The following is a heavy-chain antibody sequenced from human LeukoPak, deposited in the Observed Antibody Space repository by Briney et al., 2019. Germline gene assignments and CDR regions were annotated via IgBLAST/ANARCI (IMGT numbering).Heavy chain of an antibody. J-gene: IGHJ4*02. V-gene: IGHV3-33*08. CDR1: GFTFSDYY. Sequence: GGSLRLSCAASGFTFSDYYMNWIRQAPGKGLEWVAVIWYDGSNKYYADSVKGRFTISRDNAKNSLYLQMNTLRAEDTAVYYCARDRTTVTTFDYWGQGTLVTVSS. CDR2: IWYDGSNK. D-gene: IGHD4-17*01. CDR3: ARDRTTVTTFDY.